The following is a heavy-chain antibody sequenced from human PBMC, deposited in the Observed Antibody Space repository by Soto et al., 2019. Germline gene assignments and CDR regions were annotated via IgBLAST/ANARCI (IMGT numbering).Heavy chain of an antibody. CDR3: VKALGATPKYYFDY. CDR2: ISSGGTT. V-gene: IGHV3-23*01. CDR1: GFTFSNYG. D-gene: IGHD3-16*01. J-gene: IGHJ4*02. Sequence: GGSLRRSCAASGFTFSNYGMTWFGQGPGKGLEWVSTISSGGTTYYADSLKGRFTISRDNSRNMLWLQMNSLRAEDTAIYYCVKALGATPKYYFDYWGQGTVVTVSS.